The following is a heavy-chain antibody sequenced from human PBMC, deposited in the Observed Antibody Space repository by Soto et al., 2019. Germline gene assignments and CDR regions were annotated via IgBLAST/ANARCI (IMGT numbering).Heavy chain of an antibody. CDR2: ISAYNGNT. Sequence: GASVKVSCKASGYTFTSYGISWVRQAPGQGLEWMGWISAYNGNTNYAQKLQGRVTMTTDTSTSTAYMELRSLRSDDTAVYYCARIAVAKLYYYYYGMDVWGQGTTVTVSS. V-gene: IGHV1-18*04. J-gene: IGHJ6*02. CDR1: GYTFTSYG. CDR3: ARIAVAKLYYYYYGMDV. D-gene: IGHD6-19*01.